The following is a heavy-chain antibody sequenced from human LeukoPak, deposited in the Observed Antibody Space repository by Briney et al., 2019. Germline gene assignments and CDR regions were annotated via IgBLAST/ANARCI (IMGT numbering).Heavy chain of an antibody. CDR1: GFTLSSSA. Sequence: GGSLRLSCAASGFTLSSSAMSWVRQVPGKGLEWVSSISGSGSSTYYADSVKDRFTISRDSSKNTIYLQMNSLRAEDTAVFYCAKSGGGTTKNKYYFDYWGQGTLVTVSS. D-gene: IGHD3-10*01. CDR2: ISGSGSST. CDR3: AKSGGGTTKNKYYFDY. V-gene: IGHV3-23*01. J-gene: IGHJ4*02.